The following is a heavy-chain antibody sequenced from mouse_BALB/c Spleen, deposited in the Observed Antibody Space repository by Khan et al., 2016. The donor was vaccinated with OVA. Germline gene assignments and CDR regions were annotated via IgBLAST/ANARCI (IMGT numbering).Heavy chain of an antibody. V-gene: IGHV5-9-3*01. CDR1: GFTLSSYA. D-gene: IGHD2-3*01. Sequence: EVELVESGGGLVKPGGSLKLSCAASGFTLSSYAMSWVRQTPEKRLEWVATINSGGSYTYYPDSVTGRFTISRDKAKNTLYLQMSSLRSEDTAMYYCARQDIDDGYYLYAMDYWGQGTSVTVSS. J-gene: IGHJ4*01. CDR3: ARQDIDDGYYLYAMDY. CDR2: INSGGSYT.